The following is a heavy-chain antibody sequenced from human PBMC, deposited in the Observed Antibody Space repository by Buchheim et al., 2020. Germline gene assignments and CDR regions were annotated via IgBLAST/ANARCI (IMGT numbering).Heavy chain of an antibody. CDR3: TRGPAFYGDCDY. Sequence: EVQLVESGGGLVQPGRSLRLSCTASGFTFGDYAMSWFSQAPGKGLEWVGFIRSKAYGGTTEYAASVKGRFTISRDDSKSIPYLQMNSLKTEDTAVYYCTRGPAFYGDCDYWGQGTL. J-gene: IGHJ4*02. CDR2: IRSKAYGGTT. CDR1: GFTFGDYA. V-gene: IGHV3-49*03. D-gene: IGHD4-17*01.